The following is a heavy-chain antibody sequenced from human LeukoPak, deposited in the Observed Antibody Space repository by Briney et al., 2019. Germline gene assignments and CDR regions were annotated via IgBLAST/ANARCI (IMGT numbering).Heavy chain of an antibody. V-gene: IGHV3-15*01. Sequence: GGSLRLSCAASGFTFSNAWMSWVRQAPGKGLEWVGRIKSKTDGGTTDYAAPVKGRFTISRDDSKNTLYLQMNSLKTEDTAVYYCTTRYCSSTSCYCHDYWGQGTLVTVSS. D-gene: IGHD2-2*01. CDR3: TTRYCSSTSCYCHDY. CDR2: IKSKTDGGTT. J-gene: IGHJ4*02. CDR1: GFTFSNAW.